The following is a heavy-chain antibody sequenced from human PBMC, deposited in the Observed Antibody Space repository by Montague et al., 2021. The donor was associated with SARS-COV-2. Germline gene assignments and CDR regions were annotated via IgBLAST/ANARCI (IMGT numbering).Heavy chain of an antibody. CDR2: IYYSGST. CDR1: GGSISSSSYY. Sequence: SETLSLTCTVSGGSISSSSYYWGWIRQPPGKGLEWIGSIYYSGSTYYNPSLKSRATISVDTSKNQFSLKLSSVTAADTAVYYCARLKAPYCSSTSCYSASWFDPWGQGTLVTVSS. CDR3: ARLKAPYCSSTSCYSASWFDP. J-gene: IGHJ5*02. V-gene: IGHV4-39*01. D-gene: IGHD2-2*01.